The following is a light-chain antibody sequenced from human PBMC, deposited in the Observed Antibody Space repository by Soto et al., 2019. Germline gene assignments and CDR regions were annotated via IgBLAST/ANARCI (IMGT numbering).Light chain of an antibody. CDR1: SGSIASNY. CDR2: EGN. V-gene: IGLV6-57*04. J-gene: IGLJ2*01. Sequence: NFMLTQPHSVSESPGKTVTISCTRSSGSIASNYVQWYQQRPGSVPTTVIYEGNQRPSGVPDRFPGSTDGSSNSASLTISGLQTEDEADYYCQSYDSSTVVFGGGTQLTVL. CDR3: QSYDSSTVV.